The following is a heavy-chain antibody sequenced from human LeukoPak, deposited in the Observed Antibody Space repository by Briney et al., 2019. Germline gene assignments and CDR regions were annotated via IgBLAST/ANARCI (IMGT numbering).Heavy chain of an antibody. V-gene: IGHV1-69*01. CDR1: GGTFSSYA. D-gene: IGHD3-10*01. J-gene: IGHJ5*02. CDR2: IIPIFGTA. Sequence: ASVKVSCKASGGTFSSYAISWVRQAPGQGLEWMGGIIPIFGTANYAQKFRGRVTITADESTSTAYMELSSLRSEDTAVYYCARVRDGWFDPWGQGTLVTVSS. CDR3: ARVRDGWFDP.